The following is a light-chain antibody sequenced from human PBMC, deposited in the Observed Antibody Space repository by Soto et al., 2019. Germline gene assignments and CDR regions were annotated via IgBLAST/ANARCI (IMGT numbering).Light chain of an antibody. CDR2: DAS. CDR3: QQYDNLPPAIT. J-gene: IGKJ5*01. CDR1: QDISNH. Sequence: DSQMSQSPSSLSASVGDRVTRTCQASQDISNHLNWYQQKPGKAPKLLIFDASNLEVGVPSRFSGSGSGTEFTFAISSLQPEDIATYYCQQYDNLPPAITFGQGRRLEIK. V-gene: IGKV1-33*01.